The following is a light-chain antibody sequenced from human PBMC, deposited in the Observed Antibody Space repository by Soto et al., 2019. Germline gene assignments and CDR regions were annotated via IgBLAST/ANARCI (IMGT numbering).Light chain of an antibody. J-gene: IGLJ2*01. V-gene: IGLV2-14*03. CDR3: SSYTTHNPII. Sequence: QSALTQPTSVSGSPGQSITISCSGTSNDIGDSNFVSWYRQYPGGAPQLLLYGVSYRPSGISNRFSGSKSGSTASLAISRLQDDDAADYYCSSYTTHNPIIFGGGTKLTVL. CDR2: GVS. CDR1: SNDIGDSNF.